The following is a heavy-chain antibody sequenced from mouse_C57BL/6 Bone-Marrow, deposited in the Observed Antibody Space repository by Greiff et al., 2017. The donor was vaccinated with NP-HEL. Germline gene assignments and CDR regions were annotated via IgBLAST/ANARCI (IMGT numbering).Heavy chain of an antibody. Sequence: QVQLQQSGAELVRPGASVTLSCKASGYTFTDYEMHWVKQTPVHGLEWIGAIDPETGGTAYNQKFKGKAILTADKSSSTAYMELRSLTSEDSAVYYCTRDYGSSYAYWYFDVWGTGTTVTVSS. CDR1: GYTFTDYE. D-gene: IGHD1-1*01. CDR2: IDPETGGT. V-gene: IGHV1-15*01. CDR3: TRDYGSSYAYWYFDV. J-gene: IGHJ1*03.